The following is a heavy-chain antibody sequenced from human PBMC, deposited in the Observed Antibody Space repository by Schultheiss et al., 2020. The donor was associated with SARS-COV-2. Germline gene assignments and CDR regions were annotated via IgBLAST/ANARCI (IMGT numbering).Heavy chain of an antibody. CDR2: INHSGST. Sequence: SETLSLTCAVYGGSFSGYYWSWIRQPPGKGLEWIGEINHSGSTNYNPSLKSRVTISVDTSKNQFSLKLSSVTAADTAVYYFARDMADYYYGMDVWGQGTTVTVSS. CDR3: ARDMADYYYGMDV. D-gene: IGHD5-24*01. V-gene: IGHV4-34*01. J-gene: IGHJ6*02. CDR1: GGSFSGYY.